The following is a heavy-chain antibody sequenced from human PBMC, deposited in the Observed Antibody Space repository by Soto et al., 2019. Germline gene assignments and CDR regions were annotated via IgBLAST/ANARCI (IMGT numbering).Heavy chain of an antibody. CDR1: GYTFTNYG. D-gene: IGHD4-17*01. J-gene: IGHJ4*02. V-gene: IGHV1-18*01. CDR3: AREGAVTNPLGY. Sequence: QVQLVQSGPGVKKPGASVKVSCKASGYTFTNYGFNWVRQAPGQGLEGMGWISAYNGHTKYSQIFQARVIMTTDTSTSTAYMELRTLTADDPAVYYCAREGAVTNPLGYWGQGTLVTVSS. CDR2: ISAYNGHT.